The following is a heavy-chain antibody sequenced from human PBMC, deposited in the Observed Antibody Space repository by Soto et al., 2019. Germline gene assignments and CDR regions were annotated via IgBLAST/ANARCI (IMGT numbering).Heavy chain of an antibody. CDR1: GYRFTSSW. CDR3: ARLPGIVDPGTVFLDN. Sequence: GESLKISCKASGYRFTSSWIGWVRQMPGKGLEWMGIIYPGDSDTRYRPSFQGQVTISADKSSSTAYLQWNSLQASDTAMYYCARLPGIVDPGTVFLDNWGQGTMVTVSS. D-gene: IGHD1-1*01. V-gene: IGHV5-51*01. J-gene: IGHJ4*02. CDR2: IYPGDSDT.